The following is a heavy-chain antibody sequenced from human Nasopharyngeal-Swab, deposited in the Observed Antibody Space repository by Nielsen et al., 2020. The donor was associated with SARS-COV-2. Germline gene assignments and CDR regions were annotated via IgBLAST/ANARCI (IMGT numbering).Heavy chain of an antibody. Sequence: GGSLRLSCAASGFTFNEYTMNWVRQAPGKGLEWVSAISSRGDYIYYAPSVKGRFTISRDDAKKSLYLQMNSLRAEDTAVYYCARDTPAMFAYWGQGTLVTVSS. J-gene: IGHJ4*02. CDR1: GFTFNEYT. V-gene: IGHV3-21*01. CDR3: ARDTPAMFAY. CDR2: ISSRGDYI.